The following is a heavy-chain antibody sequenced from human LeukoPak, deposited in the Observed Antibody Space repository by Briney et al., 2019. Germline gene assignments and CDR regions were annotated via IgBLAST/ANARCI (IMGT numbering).Heavy chain of an antibody. J-gene: IGHJ4*02. CDR1: GFTFSDYY. D-gene: IGHD1-26*01. Sequence: GGPLRLCCAASGFTFSDYYMSWIRQAPGKGLEPLSYISSSGSTIYYADSVKGRFTISRDNAKNSLYLQMNSLRAEDTAVYYCARDRLRGYGGVDYWGQGTLVTVSS. CDR3: ARDRLRGYGGVDY. V-gene: IGHV3-11*04. CDR2: ISSSGSTI.